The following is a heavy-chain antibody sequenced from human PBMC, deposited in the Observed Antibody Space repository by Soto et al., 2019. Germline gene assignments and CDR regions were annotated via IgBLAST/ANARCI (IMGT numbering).Heavy chain of an antibody. CDR2: ISPYSGNT. V-gene: IGHV1-18*04. CDR1: GYTFTDYA. D-gene: IGHD6-6*01. Sequence: QARLAQSGPELKSPGASVKVSCKASGYTFTDYAISWVRQAPGQGLQWVGWISPYSGNTTSAENFFDRVTMTTDTSTKTAYWELRSLRSDDTAVYYCARDHGLAWAVRPANYYYAMDVWGQGTTVTVSS. CDR3: ARDHGLAWAVRPANYYYAMDV. J-gene: IGHJ6*02.